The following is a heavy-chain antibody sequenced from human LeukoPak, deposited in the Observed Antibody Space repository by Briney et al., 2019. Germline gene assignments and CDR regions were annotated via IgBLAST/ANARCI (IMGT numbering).Heavy chain of an antibody. J-gene: IGHJ3*02. CDR3: ARSIYASGSFYTFDI. V-gene: IGHV3-23*01. Sequence: GGSLRLSCAASGFTFSSYAMSWVRQAPGKAPEWVSGISGSGGSTYSADSVKGRFTISRDNSKNTLYLQMNTLRAEDTAVYYCARSIYASGSFYTFDIWGQGTMVTVSS. D-gene: IGHD3-10*01. CDR1: GFTFSSYA. CDR2: ISGSGGST.